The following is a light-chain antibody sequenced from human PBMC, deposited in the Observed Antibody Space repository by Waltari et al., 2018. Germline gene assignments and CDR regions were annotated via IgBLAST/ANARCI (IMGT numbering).Light chain of an antibody. J-gene: IGKJ4*01. CDR3: QEYDNVPS. CDR1: QDINNS. CDR2: DAS. Sequence: DIQMTQSPSSLSASVGDRVTITCQASQDINNSLNWYQQKPGKAPKLLISDASNLETRVPSRFSGGGSGTDFTFTISSLQPEDIATYYCQEYDNVPSFGGGTKVEIK. V-gene: IGKV1-33*01.